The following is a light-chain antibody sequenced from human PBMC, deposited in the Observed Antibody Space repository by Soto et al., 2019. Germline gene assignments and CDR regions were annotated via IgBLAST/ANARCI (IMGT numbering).Light chain of an antibody. CDR1: QSVGGY. CDR3: HQRSNWPPLT. Sequence: EIVLTQSPATLSLSPGERATLSCRASQSVGGYLDWYQQKPGQAPRLLIYDASNSASGIPARFSGSGSGTEFTLTISSREPEDLAVYYCHQRSNWPPLTFGGGTKVEIK. V-gene: IGKV3-11*01. CDR2: DAS. J-gene: IGKJ4*01.